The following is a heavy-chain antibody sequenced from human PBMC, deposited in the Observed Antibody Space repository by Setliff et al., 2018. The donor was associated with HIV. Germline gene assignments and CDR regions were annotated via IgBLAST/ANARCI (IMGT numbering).Heavy chain of an antibody. V-gene: IGHV1-18*01. CDR1: GYTFTNYG. D-gene: IGHD3-22*01. Sequence: ASVKVSCKASGYTFTNYGINWVRQAPGQGPEWMGWISTYNGNTSNTQNRQGRVTMNTDTSTNTAYMELRSLTSDDTAVYYCARDKALYYYDGSGSPLCDIWGQGTRVTVSS. J-gene: IGHJ3*02. CDR3: ARDKALYYYDGSGSPLCDI. CDR2: ISTYNGNT.